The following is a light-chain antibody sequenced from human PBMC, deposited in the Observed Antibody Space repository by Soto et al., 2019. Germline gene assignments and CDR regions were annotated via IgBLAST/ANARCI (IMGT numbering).Light chain of an antibody. CDR2: GVN. CDR3: SSYTNSRTYVL. J-gene: IGLJ2*01. V-gene: IGLV2-14*01. CDR1: SSDVGRYKY. Sequence: QSALTQPASVSGSAGQSITISCTGTSSDVGRYKYVSWYQQYPGKAPKIIIYGVNTRPSGVSNRFSGSKSGNTASLTISGLQVEDEADYYCSSYTNSRTYVLFGGGTKLTVL.